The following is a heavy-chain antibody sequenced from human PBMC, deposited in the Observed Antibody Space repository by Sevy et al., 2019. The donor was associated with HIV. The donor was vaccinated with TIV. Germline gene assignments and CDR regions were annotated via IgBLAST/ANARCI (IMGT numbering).Heavy chain of an antibody. CDR1: GGSISSGAYS. J-gene: IGHJ3*01. CDR2: IFHTGNT. D-gene: IGHD4-17*01. CDR3: ASDGGTVTTPGCFDF. Sequence: SETLSLTCAVSGGSISSGAYSWNWIRQPPGKGLEWIGYIFHTGNTYYNPSLKSRVTISVDRSRNQFSLDLTSVTAADTAVYYCASDGGTVTTPGCFDFWGQWTLVTVSS. V-gene: IGHV4-30-2*01.